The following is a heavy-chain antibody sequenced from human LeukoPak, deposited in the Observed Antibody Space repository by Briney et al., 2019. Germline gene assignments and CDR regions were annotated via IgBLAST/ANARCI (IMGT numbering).Heavy chain of an antibody. CDR2: ISYDGSNK. CDR1: GFTCSSYG. V-gene: IGHV3-30*18. Sequence: PGGSLRLSCAASGFTCSSYGMHWVRQAPGKGQEWVAVISYDGSNKYYADSVKGRFTISRDNSKNTLYLQMNSLRAEDTAVYYCAKEGYDILTGGDAFDIWGQGTMVTVSS. D-gene: IGHD3-9*01. J-gene: IGHJ3*02. CDR3: AKEGYDILTGGDAFDI.